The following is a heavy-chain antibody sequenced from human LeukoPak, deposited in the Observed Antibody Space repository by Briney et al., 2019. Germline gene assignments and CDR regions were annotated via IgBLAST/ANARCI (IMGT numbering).Heavy chain of an antibody. CDR1: GGSISSSSYY. D-gene: IGHD6-19*01. Sequence: SETLSLTCTVSGGSISSSSYYWGWIRQPPGKGLEWIGSIYYSGSTYYNPSLKSRVTISVDTSKNQFSLKLSSVTAADTAVYYCATTSSGWYERFDYWGQGTLVTVSS. V-gene: IGHV4-39*07. CDR3: ATTSSGWYERFDY. CDR2: IYYSGST. J-gene: IGHJ4*02.